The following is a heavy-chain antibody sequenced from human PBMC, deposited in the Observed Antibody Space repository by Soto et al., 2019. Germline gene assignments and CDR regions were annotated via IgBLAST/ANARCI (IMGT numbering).Heavy chain of an antibody. CDR3: ARAAYYYDSSGYYHYFDY. CDR1: GFTFSSYG. Sequence: GGSLRLSCAASGFTFSSYGMHWVRQAPGKXLEWVAVIWYDGSNKYYADSVKGRFTISRDNSKNTLYLQMNSLRAEDTAVYYCARAAYYYDSSGYYHYFDYWGQGTLVTVSS. V-gene: IGHV3-33*01. D-gene: IGHD3-22*01. CDR2: IWYDGSNK. J-gene: IGHJ4*02.